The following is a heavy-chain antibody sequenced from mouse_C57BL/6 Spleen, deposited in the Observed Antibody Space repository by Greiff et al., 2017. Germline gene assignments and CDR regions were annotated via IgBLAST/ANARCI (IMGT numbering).Heavy chain of an antibody. D-gene: IGHD2-10*02. CDR2: IYPGDGDT. Sequence: VQLQQSGAELVKPGASVKISCKASGYAFSSYWMNWVKQRPGKGLEWIGQIYPGDGDTNYNGKFKGKATLTADKSSSTAYMQLSSLTSEDSAVYFCARSGYGNYYAMDYRGQGTSVTVSS. CDR3: ARSGYGNYYAMDY. CDR1: GYAFSSYW. V-gene: IGHV1-80*01. J-gene: IGHJ4*01.